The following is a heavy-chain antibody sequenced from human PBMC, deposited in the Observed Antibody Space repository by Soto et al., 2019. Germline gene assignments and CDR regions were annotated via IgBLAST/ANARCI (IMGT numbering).Heavy chain of an antibody. CDR2: VFHSGST. CDR1: GGSISRSNW. V-gene: IGHV4-4*02. Sequence: SETLSLTCAVSGGSISRSNWWSWVRQPPGKGLEWIGEVFHSGSTNYNPSLKSRVTISVDKSKNQFSLKLSSVTAADTAVYYCATSINFDWLFFDYWGQGTLVTVSS. D-gene: IGHD3-9*01. CDR3: ATSINFDWLFFDY. J-gene: IGHJ4*02.